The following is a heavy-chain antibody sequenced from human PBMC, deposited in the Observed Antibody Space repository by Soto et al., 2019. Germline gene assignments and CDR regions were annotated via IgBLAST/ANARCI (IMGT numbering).Heavy chain of an antibody. V-gene: IGHV1-69*02. CDR3: ARGGNGGYVSLYM. D-gene: IGHD5-12*01. J-gene: IGHJ4*02. CDR1: GGTFSSYT. Sequence: QVQLVQSGAEVKKPGSSVKVSCKASGGTFSSYTISWVRQAPGQGLEWMGRIIPILGIANYAQKFQGRVTXTXDXYTSTAYMERSSLRSEDTAVYYCARGGNGGYVSLYMWGQGTLVTVSS. CDR2: IIPILGIA.